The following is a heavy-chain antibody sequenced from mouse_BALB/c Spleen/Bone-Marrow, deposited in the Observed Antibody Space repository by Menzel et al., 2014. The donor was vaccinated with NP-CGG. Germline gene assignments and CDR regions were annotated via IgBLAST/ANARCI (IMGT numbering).Heavy chain of an antibody. D-gene: IGHD2-1*01. Sequence: VQLQQPGAELVRSGASVKLSCTASGFNIKDYYMHWVRQRPEQGLEWIGWIDPENGDTEYAPKFQGKATMTADTSSNTACLQLSSLTSEDTAVYYWNAAIYYGNYFDVWGAGTTVTVSS. CDR3: NAAIYYGNYFDV. J-gene: IGHJ1*01. CDR2: IDPENGDT. V-gene: IGHV14-4*02. CDR1: GFNIKDYY.